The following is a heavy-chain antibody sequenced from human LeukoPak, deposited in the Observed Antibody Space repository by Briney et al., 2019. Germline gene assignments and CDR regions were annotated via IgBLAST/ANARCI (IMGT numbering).Heavy chain of an antibody. Sequence: SETLSLTCTVSGGSISTFSWSWIRQFPGKGLEWIGSIYIKSTNYNPSLKSRVAISVDTSKNQFSLRLDSVTTADTAVYYCARDTTVASGMQYWGQGTLVSVSS. V-gene: IGHV4-59*01. J-gene: IGHJ4*02. CDR2: IYIKST. CDR1: GGSISTFS. D-gene: IGHD6-19*01. CDR3: ARDTTVASGMQY.